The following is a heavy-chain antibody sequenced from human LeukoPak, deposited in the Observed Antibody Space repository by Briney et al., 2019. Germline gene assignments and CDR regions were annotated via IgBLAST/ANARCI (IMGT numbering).Heavy chain of an antibody. Sequence: ASVKVSCKASVYTFTDYYMQWVRQAPGQGLEWMGWINPNSGGTNYAQRFQGRVTMTRDTSITTAYMDLSRLKSDDTAVYYCARTTAAGGVGYFDLWGRGTLVTVSS. D-gene: IGHD6-13*01. J-gene: IGHJ2*01. CDR3: ARTTAAGGVGYFDL. V-gene: IGHV1-2*02. CDR1: VYTFTDYY. CDR2: INPNSGGT.